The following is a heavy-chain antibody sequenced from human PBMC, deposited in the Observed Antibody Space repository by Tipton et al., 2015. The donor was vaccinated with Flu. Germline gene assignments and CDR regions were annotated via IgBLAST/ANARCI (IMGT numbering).Heavy chain of an antibody. D-gene: IGHD3-10*01. Sequence: TLSLTCTVSGGSISSYYWSWIRQSPGMGLEWIGRIYTTGSTNYNPSLRSRVTISGDTSKNQFSLQLNSVTAEDTAVYYCAGSPSYSGSGIYPYYFDDWGQGTLVTVSS. CDR1: GGSISSYY. CDR3: AGSPSYSGSGIYPYYFDD. CDR2: IYTTGST. V-gene: IGHV4-4*08. J-gene: IGHJ4*02.